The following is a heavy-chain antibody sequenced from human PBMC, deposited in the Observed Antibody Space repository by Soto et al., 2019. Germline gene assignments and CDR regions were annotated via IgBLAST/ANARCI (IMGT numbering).Heavy chain of an antibody. Sequence: QVQLVQSGAEVKKPGASVKVSCKASGYTFTSYGISLVRQAPGQGLEWMGWISAYNGNTNYAQKLQGRVTMTTDTSTSTAYMELRSLRSDDTAVYYCARDQPQYYYDSSGYFDYWGQGTLVTVSS. J-gene: IGHJ4*02. CDR3: ARDQPQYYYDSSGYFDY. D-gene: IGHD3-22*01. CDR1: GYTFTSYG. V-gene: IGHV1-18*01. CDR2: ISAYNGNT.